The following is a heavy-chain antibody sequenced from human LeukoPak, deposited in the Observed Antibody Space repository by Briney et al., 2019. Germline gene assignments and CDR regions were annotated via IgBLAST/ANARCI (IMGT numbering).Heavy chain of an antibody. D-gene: IGHD2-21*02. J-gene: IGHJ5*02. CDR3: AREYCGGDCYFDH. Sequence: GGSLRLSRAASGFTVSSNYMSGVRQAPGKGLEWVSVIYSGGSTYYADSVKGRFTISRDNSKNTLYLQMNSLRAEDTAVYYCAREYCGGDCYFDHWGQGTLVTVSS. CDR2: IYSGGST. V-gene: IGHV3-53*01. CDR1: GFTVSSNY.